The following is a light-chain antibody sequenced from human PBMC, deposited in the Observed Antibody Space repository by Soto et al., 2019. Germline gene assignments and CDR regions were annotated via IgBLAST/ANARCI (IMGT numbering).Light chain of an antibody. Sequence: EIVLTQSPGTLSFSPGERATLSCRASQSVSSSYLAWYQQKPGQAPRLLIYGASSRATGIPDRFSGSGSGTDFTLTISRLEPEAFAVYYCQQYGSSPFYTFGKGTQLQIK. V-gene: IGKV3-20*01. CDR3: QQYGSSPFYT. J-gene: IGKJ2*01. CDR2: GAS. CDR1: QSVSSSY.